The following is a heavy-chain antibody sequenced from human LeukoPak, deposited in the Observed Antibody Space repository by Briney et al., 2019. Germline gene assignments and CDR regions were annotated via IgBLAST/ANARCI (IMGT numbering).Heavy chain of an antibody. CDR2: ISAYNGNT. V-gene: IGHV1-18*01. Sequence: ASVKVSCKASGYTFTSYGISWVRQAPGQGLEWMGWISAYNGNTNYAQKPQGRVTMTTDTSTSTAYMELRSLRSDDTAVYYCARDYSAASNFWSGYRRPYFDYWGQGTLVTVSS. CDR1: GYTFTSYG. J-gene: IGHJ4*02. CDR3: ARDYSAASNFWSGYRRPYFDY. D-gene: IGHD3-3*01.